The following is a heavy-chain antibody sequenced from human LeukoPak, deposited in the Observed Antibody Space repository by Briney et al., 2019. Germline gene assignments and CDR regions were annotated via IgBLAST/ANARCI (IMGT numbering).Heavy chain of an antibody. V-gene: IGHV1-24*01. CDR1: GYSLTELA. Sequence: ASVKLSCKISGYSLTELAIHWVRQAHGKGLEWMGGSDPEDVKTSFAEKFQGRVTFTEDTSTDTAFMELSRLRSDDTAVYYCATFQAYANSGHLRPYFDYWGQGTLVTVSS. J-gene: IGHJ4*02. CDR2: SDPEDVKT. CDR3: ATFQAYANSGHLRPYFDY. D-gene: IGHD3-22*01.